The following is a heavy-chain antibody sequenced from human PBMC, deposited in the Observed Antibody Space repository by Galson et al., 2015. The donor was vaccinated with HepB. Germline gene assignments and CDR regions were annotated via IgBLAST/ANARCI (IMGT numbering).Heavy chain of an antibody. CDR1: GFSVSGNP. D-gene: IGHD4-17*01. V-gene: IGHV3-66*01. J-gene: IGHJ4*02. Sequence: SVKLSCAASGFSVSGNPMGWVRQAPGRGLEWVSAIYSGGSTYYADSVKVRFTISRDNSKNTLYLQMNSVRAEDSAVYYCARVGRIYGDYGDFWGQGTLVTVSS. CDR2: IYSGGST. CDR3: ARVGRIYGDYGDF.